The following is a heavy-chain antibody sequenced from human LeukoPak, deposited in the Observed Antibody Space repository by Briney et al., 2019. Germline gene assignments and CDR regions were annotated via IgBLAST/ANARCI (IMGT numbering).Heavy chain of an antibody. V-gene: IGHV4-4*02. CDR1: GGSITSSDS. J-gene: IGHJ3*02. CDR3: ARELYDGSGHDTFDI. Sequence: PSRTLSLTCAVSGGSITSSDSWSWVRQPPGKGLEGIGEISHTGSTHYNPSLKSRVTISVDKPKNQFSLKLSSVTAADAAVYYWARELYDGSGHDTFDIWGQGTMVTVSS. CDR2: ISHTGST. D-gene: IGHD3-22*01.